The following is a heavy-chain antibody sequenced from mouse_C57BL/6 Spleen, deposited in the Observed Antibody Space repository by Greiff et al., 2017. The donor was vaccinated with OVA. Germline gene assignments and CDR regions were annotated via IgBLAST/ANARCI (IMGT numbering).Heavy chain of an antibody. CDR1: GFSFNTYA. CDR3: VTSYYGSSYVGFAY. V-gene: IGHV10-1*01. Sequence: EVQLVESGGGLVQPKGSLKLSCAASGFSFNTYAMNWVRQAPGKGLEWVARIRSKSNNYATYYADSVKDRFTISRDDSESMLYLQMNNLKTEDTAMYYCVTSYYGSSYVGFAYWGQGTLVTVSA. J-gene: IGHJ3*01. CDR2: IRSKSNNYAT. D-gene: IGHD1-1*01.